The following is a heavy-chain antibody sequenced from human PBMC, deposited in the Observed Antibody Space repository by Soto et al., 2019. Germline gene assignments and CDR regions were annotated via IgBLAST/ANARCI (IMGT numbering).Heavy chain of an antibody. V-gene: IGHV1-69*06. CDR3: ARSDVVVVAATTPWYSDL. D-gene: IGHD2-15*01. Sequence: QVQLVQSGAEVKKPGSSVKVSCKASGGTFSSYAISWVRQAPGQGLEWMGGIIPIFGTANYAQKFQGRVTITADNSTSTAYMELSSLRSEDTAVYYCARSDVVVVAATTPWYSDLWGRGTLVTVSS. CDR2: IIPIFGTA. CDR1: GGTFSSYA. J-gene: IGHJ2*01.